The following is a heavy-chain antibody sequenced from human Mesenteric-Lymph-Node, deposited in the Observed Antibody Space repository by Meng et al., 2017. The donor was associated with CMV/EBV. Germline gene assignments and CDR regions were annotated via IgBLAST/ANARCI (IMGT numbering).Heavy chain of an antibody. CDR3: ARTYSSSWYYYYGMDV. CDR2: IKPDGSEK. V-gene: IGHV3-7*01. D-gene: IGHD6-13*01. CDR1: GFTFSNYW. Sequence: GESLKISCAASGFTFSNYWMSWVRQAPGKGLEWVANIKPDGSEKNSVDSVKGRFTISRDNAKNSLYLQMNSLRAEDTAVYYCARTYSSSWYYYYGMDVWGQGTTVTVSS. J-gene: IGHJ6*02.